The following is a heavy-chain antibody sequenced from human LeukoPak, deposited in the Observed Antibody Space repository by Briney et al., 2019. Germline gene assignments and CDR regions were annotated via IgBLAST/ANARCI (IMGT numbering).Heavy chain of an antibody. CDR3: TKANWNDERNWFDP. D-gene: IGHD1-20*01. V-gene: IGHV3-30*02. CDR1: GFTFSRNG. Sequence: PGGSLRLSCAASGFTFSRNGMHWVRQAPGKGLEWVALIRFDGSKKYYADSVEGRFTISRDNSKNTLYLQMNSLRAEDTAVYYCTKANWNDERNWFDPWGQGTLVTVSS. J-gene: IGHJ5*02. CDR2: IRFDGSKK.